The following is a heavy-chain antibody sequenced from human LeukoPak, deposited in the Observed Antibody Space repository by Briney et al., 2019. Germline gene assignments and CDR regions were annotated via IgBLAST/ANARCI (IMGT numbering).Heavy chain of an antibody. J-gene: IGHJ4*02. Sequence: PEGSLRLSCATSGFTFSSFAMSWVRQAPGEGLEWVSAMSGSGGMTYSADSVKGRFTISRDNSKDTLYLQMNSLRAEDTAIYYCAKGPFFYYDASGYNYFDSWGQGTLVTVSS. CDR3: AKGPFFYYDASGYNYFDS. D-gene: IGHD3-22*01. V-gene: IGHV3-23*01. CDR2: MSGSGGMT. CDR1: GFTFSSFA.